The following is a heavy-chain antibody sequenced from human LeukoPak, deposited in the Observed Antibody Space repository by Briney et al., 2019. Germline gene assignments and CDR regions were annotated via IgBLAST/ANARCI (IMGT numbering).Heavy chain of an antibody. Sequence: PGGSLRLSCAASGFTFSSYWMHWVRQAPGKGLEWVAFIRYDGSNKYYADSVKGRFTISRDNSKNTLYLQMNSLRAEDTAVYYCAKVVGYCSSTSCWSGAFDIWGQGTMVTVSS. V-gene: IGHV3-30*02. CDR2: IRYDGSNK. CDR1: GFTFSSYW. J-gene: IGHJ3*02. CDR3: AKVVGYCSSTSCWSGAFDI. D-gene: IGHD2-2*01.